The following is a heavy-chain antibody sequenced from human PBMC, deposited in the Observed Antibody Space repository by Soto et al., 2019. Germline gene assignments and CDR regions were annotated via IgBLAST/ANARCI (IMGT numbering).Heavy chain of an antibody. V-gene: IGHV1-2*04. Sequence: ASVKVSCKASGYTFTGYYMHWVRQAPGQGLEWMGWINPNSGGTNYAQKFQGWVTMTRDTSISTAYMELSRLRSDDTAVYYCARDHVRFGENSRFYYFDYWAKGTLVTVSS. J-gene: IGHJ4*02. D-gene: IGHD3-10*01. CDR2: INPNSGGT. CDR1: GYTFTGYY. CDR3: ARDHVRFGENSRFYYFDY.